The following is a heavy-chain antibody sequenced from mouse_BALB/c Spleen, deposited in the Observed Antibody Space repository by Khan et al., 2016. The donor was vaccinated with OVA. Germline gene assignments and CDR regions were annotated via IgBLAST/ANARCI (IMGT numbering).Heavy chain of an antibody. D-gene: IGHD2-14*01. CDR2: INPRSSYT. CDR1: GYTFTSNT. CDR3: ASRTTEYTMDY. J-gene: IGHJ4*01. Sequence: QVQLQQSGAELARPGASVKMSCKASGYTFTSNTMHWVKQRPGQGLEWIGYINPRSSYTNYNQKFKDKATLTADKSSSTAYMQLSSLTSEDSAVXDWASRTTEYTMDYWGQGTSVTVSS. V-gene: IGHV1-4*01.